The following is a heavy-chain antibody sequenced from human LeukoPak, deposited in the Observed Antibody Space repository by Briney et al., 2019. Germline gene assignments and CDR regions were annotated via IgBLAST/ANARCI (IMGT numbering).Heavy chain of an antibody. D-gene: IGHD6-13*01. CDR3: ASRVETAAAGTSIDY. V-gene: IGHV4-34*01. J-gene: IGHJ4*02. Sequence: SETLSLTCAVYGGSFSGYYWSWIRQPPGKGLEWIGEINHSGSTNYNPSLKSRVTISVDTSKNQFSLKLSSVTAADTAVYYCASRVETAAAGTSIDYWGQGTLVTVSS. CDR1: GGSFSGYY. CDR2: INHSGST.